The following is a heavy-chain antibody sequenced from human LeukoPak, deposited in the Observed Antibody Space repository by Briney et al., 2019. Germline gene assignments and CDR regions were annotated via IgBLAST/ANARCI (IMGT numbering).Heavy chain of an antibody. CDR2: IIPILGIA. Sequence: ASVKVSCKASGGTFSSYTISWVRQAPGQGLEWMGRIIPILGIANYAQKFQRRVTITADKSTSTAYMELSSLRSEDTAVYYCARDRDSSGWYYFDYWGQGTLVTVSS. D-gene: IGHD6-19*01. V-gene: IGHV1-69*04. J-gene: IGHJ4*02. CDR1: GGTFSSYT. CDR3: ARDRDSSGWYYFDY.